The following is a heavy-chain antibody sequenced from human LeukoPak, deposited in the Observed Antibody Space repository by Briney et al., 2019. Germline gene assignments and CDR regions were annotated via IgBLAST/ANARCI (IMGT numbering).Heavy chain of an antibody. CDR1: GFTFSDYG. V-gene: IGHV3-33*01. D-gene: IGHD7-27*01. J-gene: IGHJ4*02. CDR3: ARDRLTGDNFDY. CDR2: IWYDGSNK. Sequence: PGGSLRLSCVASGFTFSDYGMHWVRQAPGKGLEWVAVIWYDGSNKYYADSVKGRFTISRDNSKNTLYLQMNSLRAEDTAVYYCARDRLTGDNFDYWGQGALVTVSS.